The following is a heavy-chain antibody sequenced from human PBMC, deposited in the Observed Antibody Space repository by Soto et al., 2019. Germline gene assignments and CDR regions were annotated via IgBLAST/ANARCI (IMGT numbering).Heavy chain of an antibody. J-gene: IGHJ6*02. Sequence: VSVKGACKASGYTFTSDGISWVRHAPGQGLEWMGWISAYNGNTNYAQKLQGRVTMTTDTSTSTAYMELRSLRSDDTAVYYCARDLAVAGSRMDVWGQGTTVTVSS. V-gene: IGHV1-18*01. CDR1: GYTFTSDG. D-gene: IGHD6-19*01. CDR3: ARDLAVAGSRMDV. CDR2: ISAYNGNT.